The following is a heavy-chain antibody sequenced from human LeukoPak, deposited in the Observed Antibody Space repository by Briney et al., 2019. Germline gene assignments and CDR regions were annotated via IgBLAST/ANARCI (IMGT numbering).Heavy chain of an antibody. D-gene: IGHD3-10*01. CDR2: IYYSGST. Sequence: MSSETLSLTCTVSGGSISSSSYYWGWIRQPPGKGLEWIGSIYYSGSTYYNPSLKSRVTISVDTSKNQFSLKLSSVTAADTAVYYCARVRGVRGVIIAFDIWGQGTMVTVSS. J-gene: IGHJ3*02. V-gene: IGHV4-39*07. CDR3: ARVRGVRGVIIAFDI. CDR1: GGSISSSSYY.